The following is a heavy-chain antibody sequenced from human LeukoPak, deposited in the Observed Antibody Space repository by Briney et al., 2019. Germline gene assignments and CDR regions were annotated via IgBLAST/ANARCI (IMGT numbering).Heavy chain of an antibody. V-gene: IGHV3-30*02. CDR3: AKGDPTNYDFWTLDY. CDR2: IWYGGSNK. D-gene: IGHD3-3*01. J-gene: IGHJ4*02. Sequence: GGSLRLSCAASGFTFSSYGMHWVRQAPGKGLEWVAVIWYGGSNKYYADSVKGRFTISRDNSKNTLYLQMNSLRAEDTAVYYCAKGDPTNYDFWTLDYWGQGTLVTVSS. CDR1: GFTFSSYG.